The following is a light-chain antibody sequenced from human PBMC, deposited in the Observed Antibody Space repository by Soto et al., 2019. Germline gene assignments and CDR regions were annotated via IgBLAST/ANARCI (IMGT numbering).Light chain of an antibody. CDR2: EVS. J-gene: IGLJ1*01. CDR1: SSDVGGYNF. V-gene: IGLV2-14*01. Sequence: QSALTQPASASGSPGQSITISCTGTSSDVGGYNFVSWYQQHPGKVPKLMIFEVSSRPSGVSDRFSGSKSGNTASLTISGLHAEDEADYYCSSYASSSTLVFGRGTKLTVL. CDR3: SSYASSSTLV.